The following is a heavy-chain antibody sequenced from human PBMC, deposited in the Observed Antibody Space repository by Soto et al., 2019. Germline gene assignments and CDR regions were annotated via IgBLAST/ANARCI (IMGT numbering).Heavy chain of an antibody. J-gene: IGHJ4*02. CDR3: ARNGEHHLDY. CDR2: STHTGNT. CDR1: GYAFPHYV. V-gene: IGHV1-18*01. D-gene: IGHD7-27*01. Sequence: ASVKVSCKTSGYAFPHYVINWVRQAPGHGLEWMGFSTHTGNTNYAQNFQGRVVLTTDTSTSTAYMEVTSLRSDDTAVYYCARNGEHHLDYCGQGTPVTVSS.